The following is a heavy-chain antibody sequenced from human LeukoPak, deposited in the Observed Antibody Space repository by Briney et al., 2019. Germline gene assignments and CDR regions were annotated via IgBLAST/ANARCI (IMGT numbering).Heavy chain of an antibody. CDR2: INHSGST. CDR1: GGSISGYY. CDR3: ARGKYQLLYTGNFDY. D-gene: IGHD2-2*02. V-gene: IGHV4-34*01. J-gene: IGHJ4*02. Sequence: NPSETLSLTCTVSGGSISGYYWSWIRQPPGKGLEWIGEINHSGSTNYNPSLKSRVTISVDTSKNQFSLKLSSVTAADTAVYYCARGKYQLLYTGNFDYWGQGTLVTVSS.